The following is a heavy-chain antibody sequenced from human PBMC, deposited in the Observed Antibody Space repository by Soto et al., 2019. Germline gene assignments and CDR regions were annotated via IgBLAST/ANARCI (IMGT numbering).Heavy chain of an antibody. J-gene: IGHJ4*02. D-gene: IGHD3-10*01. CDR3: AREYYYGSGGAD. CDR1: GGTFSSYT. Sequence: SVKVSCKASGGTFSSYTISWVRQAPGQGLEWMGRIIPILGIANYARKFQGRVTITADKSTSTAYMELSSLRSEDTAVYYCAREYYYGSGGADWGQGTLVTVSS. CDR2: IIPILGIA. V-gene: IGHV1-69*04.